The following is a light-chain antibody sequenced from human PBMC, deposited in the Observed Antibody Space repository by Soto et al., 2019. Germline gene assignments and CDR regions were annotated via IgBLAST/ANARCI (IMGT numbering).Light chain of an antibody. CDR2: DAS. J-gene: IGKJ1*01. CDR1: QSISSC. V-gene: IGKV1-5*01. CDR3: QQYNSNSPWT. Sequence: DIQLTQSPSTLSASVGDRVTLTCRASQSISSCLVSYQQKTGKDPKLLIYDASSRESGVPSRFSGSGSGTEFILTISSLQPDDFATYYCQQYNSNSPWTFGQGTKVDIK.